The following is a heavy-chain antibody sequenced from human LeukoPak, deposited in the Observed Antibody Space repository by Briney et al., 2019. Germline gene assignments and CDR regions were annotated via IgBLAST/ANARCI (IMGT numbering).Heavy chain of an antibody. CDR3: TTLRQWLGSDY. J-gene: IGHJ4*02. CDR2: ISGSGGST. D-gene: IGHD6-19*01. Sequence: GSLRLSCAASGFTFSSYAMSWVRQAPGKGLEWVSAISGSGGSTYYADSVKGRFTISRDNSKNTLYLQMNSLRAEDTAVYYCTTLRQWLGSDYWGQGTLVTASS. V-gene: IGHV3-23*01. CDR1: GFTFSSYA.